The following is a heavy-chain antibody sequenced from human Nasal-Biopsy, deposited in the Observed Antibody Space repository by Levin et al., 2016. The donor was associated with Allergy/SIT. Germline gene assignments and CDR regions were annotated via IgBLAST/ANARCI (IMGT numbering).Heavy chain of an antibody. V-gene: IGHV1-18*04. J-gene: IGHJ6*02. CDR1: GYTFNSYR. D-gene: IGHD3-10*01. Sequence: ASVKVSCKASGYTFNSYRVSWVRQAPGQGLEWVGWISCYNGNTHYAPSLEGRVTMATESSTTTVYMELRSLRSDDTAVYYCARDPNYYGSDNYNKPYYNYGMDVWGQGTAVTVSS. CDR3: ARDPNYYGSDNYNKPYYNYGMDV. CDR2: ISCYNGNT.